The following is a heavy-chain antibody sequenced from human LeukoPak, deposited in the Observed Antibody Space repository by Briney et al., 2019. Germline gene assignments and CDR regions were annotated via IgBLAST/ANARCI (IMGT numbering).Heavy chain of an antibody. CDR3: ARGPYSSSCYDY. V-gene: IGHV3-33*01. CDR2: IWYDGSNK. CDR1: GFTFSSYG. J-gene: IGHJ4*02. D-gene: IGHD6-6*01. Sequence: PGGSLRLSCAASGFTFSSYGMHWVRQAPGKGLEWVAVIWYDGSNKYYADSVKGRFTISRDNSKNTLYLQMNSLRAEDTAVYYCARGPYSSSCYDYCGQGTLVTVSS.